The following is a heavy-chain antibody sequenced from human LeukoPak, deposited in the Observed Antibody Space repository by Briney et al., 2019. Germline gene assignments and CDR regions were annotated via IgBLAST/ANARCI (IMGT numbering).Heavy chain of an antibody. CDR1: GGSISSYY. CDR2: IYYSGST. Sequence: PSETLSLTCTVSGGSISSYYWSWIRQPPGKGLEWIGYIYYSGSTNYNPSLKSRVTISVDTSKNQFSLRLSSVTAADTAVYYCARAVGDFWSGYPDAFDIWGQGTWSPSLQ. D-gene: IGHD3-3*01. J-gene: IGHJ3*02. V-gene: IGHV4-59*01. CDR3: ARAVGDFWSGYPDAFDI.